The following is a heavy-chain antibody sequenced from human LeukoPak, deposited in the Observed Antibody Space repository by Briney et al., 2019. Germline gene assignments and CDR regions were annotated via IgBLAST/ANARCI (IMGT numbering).Heavy chain of an antibody. J-gene: IGHJ4*02. CDR1: AFTVSSNY. V-gene: IGHV3-53*01. D-gene: IGHD2-15*01. CDR3: ARGEVVAARVDF. Sequence: GGSLRLSCSASAFTVSSNYMNWVRQAPGKGREWVSVIYSGGSTYYSDSVKGRITISRANFKNTVYLQMNNLRVDDTAVYYGARGEVVAARVDFWGQGNLVTVSS. CDR2: IYSGGST.